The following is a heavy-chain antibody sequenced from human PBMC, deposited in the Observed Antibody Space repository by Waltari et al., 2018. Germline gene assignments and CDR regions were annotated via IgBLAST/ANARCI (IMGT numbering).Heavy chain of an antibody. CDR1: GFTFGDFS. D-gene: IGHD2-2*01. J-gene: IGHJ6*02. Sequence: GDLVQPGRSLRLSCTGSGFTFGDFSVSWVRQAPGKGLEWLGFIRSKAYYGTTEYAASVKGRFTISRDDFKSTAYLQMNSLKTEDTAVYFCSRENPTYAYGMDVWGQGTTVTVSS. V-gene: IGHV3-49*04. CDR3: SRENPTYAYGMDV. CDR2: IRSKAYYGTT.